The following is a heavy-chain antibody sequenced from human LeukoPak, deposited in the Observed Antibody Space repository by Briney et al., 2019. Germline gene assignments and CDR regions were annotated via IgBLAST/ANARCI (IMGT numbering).Heavy chain of an antibody. Sequence: PGGSLRLSYTVSGFTVSSNSMSWVRQAPGKGLEWVSFIYTTGRTHDSDSVKGRFTFSRDSSKNTLYLQMNSLRAEDTAVYYCARRAGDYSHPYDYWGQGTLVTVSS. CDR1: GFTVSSNS. V-gene: IGHV3-53*01. D-gene: IGHD3-22*01. J-gene: IGHJ4*02. CDR2: IYTTGRT. CDR3: ARRAGDYSHPYDY.